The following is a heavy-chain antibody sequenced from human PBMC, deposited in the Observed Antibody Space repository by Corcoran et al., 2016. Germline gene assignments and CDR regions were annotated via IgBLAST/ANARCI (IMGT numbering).Heavy chain of an antibody. D-gene: IGHD3-16*02. CDR1: GFTFSNYA. CDR2: ISYDGSNK. V-gene: IGHV3-30*18. J-gene: IGHJ3*02. CDR3: AKGRLRLGELSGRDVFDI. Sequence: QVQLVESGGGVVQPGRSLRLSCAASGFTFSNYAMHWVRQAPGKGLEWVAVISYDGSNKYSADSVKGRFTISRDNSKNTLYLQMNTLRAEDTAVYYCAKGRLRLGELSGRDVFDIWGQGTMVTVSS.